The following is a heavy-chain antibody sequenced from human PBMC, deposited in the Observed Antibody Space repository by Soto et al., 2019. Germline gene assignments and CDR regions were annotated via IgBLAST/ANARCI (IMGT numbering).Heavy chain of an antibody. Sequence: QVQLQQWGAGLLKPSETLSLTCAVYGGSFSGYYWSWIRQPPGKGLEWIGEINHGGSTNYNPSLKSRVTISVDTSKNQFSLKLNSVTAADTAVYFCARRITMLIVLNPRISFFQHWGQGTLVTVSS. D-gene: IGHD3-22*01. CDR2: INHGGST. CDR1: GGSFSGYY. J-gene: IGHJ1*01. V-gene: IGHV4-34*01. CDR3: ARRITMLIVLNPRISFFQH.